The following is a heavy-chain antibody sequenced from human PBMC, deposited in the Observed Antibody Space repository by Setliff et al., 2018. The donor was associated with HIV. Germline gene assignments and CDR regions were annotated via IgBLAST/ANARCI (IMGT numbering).Heavy chain of an antibody. D-gene: IGHD3-10*01. V-gene: IGHV4-39*02. CDR1: GGSISDSLYY. J-gene: IGHJ6*03. Sequence: PSETLSLTCTVSGGSISDSLYYWGWIRQPPGKGLEWIGYIYTSGITDYNPSLKSRVTISGDTSKNQFSLKLSSVTAADTAVYYCARDRRGYYYGSGSCYMDVWGTGTTVTVSS. CDR2: IYTSGIT. CDR3: ARDRRGYYYGSGSCYMDV.